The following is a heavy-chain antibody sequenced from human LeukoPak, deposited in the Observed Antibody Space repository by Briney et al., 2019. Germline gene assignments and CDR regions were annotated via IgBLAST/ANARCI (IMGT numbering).Heavy chain of an antibody. Sequence: GASVKVSCKASGYTFTSYYTNLVRQAPGQGLEWMGMINPSGGSTNYAQKFQGRVTVTRDTSTSTVYMELSSLRSEDTAVYYCARGSINYNSGGYYDNLPLDYWGQGTLVTVSS. CDR2: INPSGGST. CDR1: GYTFTSYY. D-gene: IGHD3-22*01. J-gene: IGHJ4*02. CDR3: ARGSINYNSGGYYDNLPLDY. V-gene: IGHV1-46*01.